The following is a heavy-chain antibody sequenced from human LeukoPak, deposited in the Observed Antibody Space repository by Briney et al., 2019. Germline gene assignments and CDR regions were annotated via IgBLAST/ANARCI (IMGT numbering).Heavy chain of an antibody. J-gene: IGHJ6*02. CDR2: IGSGSGGTT. D-gene: IGHD1-1*01. V-gene: IGHV3-23*01. Sequence: GGSLRLSCAASGFTFSSYAMRWVRQAPGKGLEWVSAIGSGSGGTTIYADSVKGRFTISRDNSKNTLYLQMNSLRAEDTAVYYCAKDQGAVWDRTGTRRDDYYYGMDVWGQGTTVTVSS. CDR1: GFTFSSYA. CDR3: AKDQGAVWDRTGTRRDDYYYGMDV.